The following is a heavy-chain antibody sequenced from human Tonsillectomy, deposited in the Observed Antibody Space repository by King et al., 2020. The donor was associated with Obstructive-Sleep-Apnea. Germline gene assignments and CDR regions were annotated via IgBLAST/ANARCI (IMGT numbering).Heavy chain of an antibody. D-gene: IGHD4-17*01. CDR3: AGDYGDYKVDY. CDR1: GGSFGAYY. Sequence: QLQESGPRLVKPWETLSLTCTVSGGSFGAYYWSWIRQPPGRGLEWIGNIYYTGNTNYNPSLKSRITMSVDTSKKHFSLKLRSVTAADTAVYFCAGDYGDYKVDYWGQGSLVTVSS. J-gene: IGHJ4*01. V-gene: IGHV4-59*01. CDR2: IYYTGNT.